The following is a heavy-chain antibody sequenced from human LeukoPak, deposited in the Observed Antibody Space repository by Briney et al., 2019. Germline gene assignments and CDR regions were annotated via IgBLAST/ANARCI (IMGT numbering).Heavy chain of an antibody. CDR1: GYTFTGYY. V-gene: IGHV1-18*04. J-gene: IGHJ5*02. D-gene: IGHD5-24*01. Sequence: ASVKVSCKASGYTFTGYYMHWVRQAPGQGLEWMGWISAYNGNTNYAQKLQGRVTMTTDTSTSTAYMELRSLRSDDTAVYYCARVSWLYNWFDPWGQGTLVTVSS. CDR2: ISAYNGNT. CDR3: ARVSWLYNWFDP.